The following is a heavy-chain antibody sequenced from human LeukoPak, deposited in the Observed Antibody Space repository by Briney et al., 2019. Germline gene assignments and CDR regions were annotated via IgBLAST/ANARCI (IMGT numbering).Heavy chain of an antibody. CDR2: INPSGGST. Sequence: GASVKVSCKASGYTFTGYYMHWVRQAPGQGLEWMGIINPSGGSTSYAQKFQGRVTMTRDTSTSTVYMELSSLRSEDTAVYYCAREIAAAEMTDYWGQGTLVTVSS. V-gene: IGHV1-46*01. D-gene: IGHD6-13*01. J-gene: IGHJ4*02. CDR1: GYTFTGYY. CDR3: AREIAAAEMTDY.